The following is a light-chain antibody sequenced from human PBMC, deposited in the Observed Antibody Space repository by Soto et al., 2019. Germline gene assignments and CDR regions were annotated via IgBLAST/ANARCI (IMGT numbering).Light chain of an antibody. J-gene: IGLJ1*01. CDR3: AAWDDSLSVYV. Sequence: QSALTQPPSASRTPGQRVTISCSGSSSNIGSNYVYWYQQLPGTAPKLLIYSNNQRPSGVPDRFSGSKSGTSASLAISGLRSEDEADYYCAAWDDSLSVYVFGTGTKVTVL. V-gene: IGLV1-47*02. CDR1: SSNIGSNY. CDR2: SNN.